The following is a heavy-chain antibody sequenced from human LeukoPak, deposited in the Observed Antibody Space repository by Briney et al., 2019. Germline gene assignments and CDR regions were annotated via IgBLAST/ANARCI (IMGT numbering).Heavy chain of an antibody. V-gene: IGHV1-69*04. CDR2: IIPLLGIA. CDR3: ATVPTTVTTSANFDY. CDR1: GDTFNSYA. Sequence: GASVKVSCKASGDTFNSYAISWVRQAPGQGLEWMGRIIPLLGIANYAQKFQGRVTISADKSTSTAYMELSSLRSEDTAVYYCATVPTTVTTSANFDYWGQGTLVTVSS. J-gene: IGHJ4*02. D-gene: IGHD4-17*01.